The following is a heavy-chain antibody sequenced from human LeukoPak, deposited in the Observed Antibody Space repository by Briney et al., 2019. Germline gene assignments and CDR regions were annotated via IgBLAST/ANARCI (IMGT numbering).Heavy chain of an antibody. CDR3: ARGRSYYDILTGPSS. CDR2: ISSSSSYI. J-gene: IGHJ6*02. V-gene: IGHV3-21*01. Sequence: GGSVRLSCAASGFTFSSYSMNWVRQAPGKGLEWVSSISSSSSYIYYADSVKGRFTISRDNAKNSLYLQMNSLRAEDTAVYYCARGRSYYDILTGPSSWGQGTTLPVYS. CDR1: GFTFSSYS. D-gene: IGHD3-9*01.